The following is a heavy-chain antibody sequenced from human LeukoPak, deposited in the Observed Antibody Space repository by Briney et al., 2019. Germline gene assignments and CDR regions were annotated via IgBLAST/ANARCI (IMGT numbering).Heavy chain of an antibody. CDR2: MNPNSGNT. CDR3: ARYGDILTNMDV. D-gene: IGHD3-9*01. J-gene: IGHJ6*03. V-gene: IGHV1-8*01. Sequence: ASVKVSCKASGYTFTSYDINWVRQATGQGLEWMGWMNPNSGNTGYAQKFQGRVTMTRNTSISTAHMELSSLRSEDTAVYYCARYGDILTNMDVWGKGTTVTVSS. CDR1: GYTFTSYD.